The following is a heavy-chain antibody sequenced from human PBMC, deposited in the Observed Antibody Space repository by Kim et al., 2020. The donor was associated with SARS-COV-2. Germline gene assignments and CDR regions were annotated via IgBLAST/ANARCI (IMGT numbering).Heavy chain of an antibody. CDR2: IWYDGSNK. J-gene: IGHJ6*02. CDR3: ASSNYYGSGSYYASSYYYYGMDV. V-gene: IGHV3-33*01. Sequence: GGSLRLSCAASGFTFSSYGMHWVRQAPGKGLEWVAVIWYDGSNKYYADSVKGRFTISRDNSKNTLYLQMNSLRAEDTAVYYCASSNYYGSGSYYASSYYYYGMDVWGQGTTVTVSS. CDR1: GFTFSSYG. D-gene: IGHD3-10*01.